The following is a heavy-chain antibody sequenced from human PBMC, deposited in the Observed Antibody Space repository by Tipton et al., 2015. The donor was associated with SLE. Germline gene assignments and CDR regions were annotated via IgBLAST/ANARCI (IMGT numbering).Heavy chain of an antibody. CDR2: IYTSGST. CDR1: GGSISSGSYY. Sequence: TLSLTCTVSGGSISSGSYYWSWIRQPAGKGLEWIGRIYTSGSTNYNPSLKSRVTISVDTSKNQFSLKLSSVTAADTAVYYCAARTGDVLYYYMDVWGKGTTVTVSS. V-gene: IGHV4-61*02. CDR3: AARTGDVLYYYMDV. D-gene: IGHD7-27*01. J-gene: IGHJ6*03.